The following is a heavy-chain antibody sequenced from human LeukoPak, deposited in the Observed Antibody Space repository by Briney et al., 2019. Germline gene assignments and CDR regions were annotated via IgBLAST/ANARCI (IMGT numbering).Heavy chain of an antibody. CDR2: IIPMFGTE. Sequence: ASVKVSCKASGYTFTGYYMRWVRQAPGQGLEWMGGIIPMFGTENYAQKFQGRVTITTDESTSTAYMELSSLRSEDTAVYYCARGIAVAASWFDPWGQGTLVTVSS. D-gene: IGHD6-19*01. CDR1: GYTFTGYY. CDR3: ARGIAVAASWFDP. J-gene: IGHJ5*02. V-gene: IGHV1-69*05.